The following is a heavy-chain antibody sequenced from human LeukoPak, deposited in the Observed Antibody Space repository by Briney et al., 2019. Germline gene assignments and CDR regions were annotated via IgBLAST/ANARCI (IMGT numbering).Heavy chain of an antibody. D-gene: IGHD6-13*01. CDR2: ITTSSSYM. V-gene: IGHV3-21*01. CDR3: ASSWDY. CDR1: GFTFSAYN. J-gene: IGHJ4*02. Sequence: GGSLRLSCAASGFTFSAYNMNWVRRTPGKGLEWVSSITTSSSYMFYADSVRGRFTISRDNAENSLYLQMNSLRAEDTAVYYCASSWDYWGQGTLVTVSS.